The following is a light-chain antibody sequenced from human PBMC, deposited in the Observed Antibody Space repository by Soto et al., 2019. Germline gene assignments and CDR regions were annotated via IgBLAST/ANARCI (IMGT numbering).Light chain of an antibody. CDR3: QQDGSSPPYT. J-gene: IGKJ2*01. CDR1: QSVSSN. V-gene: IGKV3D-15*01. CDR2: GAS. Sequence: EIVMTQSPATLSVSPGERATLSCRASQSVSSNLAWYQQKPGQAPRLLIYGASTRATGIPARFSGSGSGTEFTLTISSLQSEDFAVYYCQQDGSSPPYTFGQGTKLEIK.